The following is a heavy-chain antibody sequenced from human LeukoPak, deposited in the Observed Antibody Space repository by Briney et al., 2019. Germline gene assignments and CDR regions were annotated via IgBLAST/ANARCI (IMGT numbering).Heavy chain of an antibody. CDR1: GFTFSSYS. CDR2: ISSSSSTI. J-gene: IGHJ4*02. CDR3: ARDYYDSSGYYWGGH. V-gene: IGHV3-48*04. Sequence: PGGSLRLSCAASGFTFSSYSMNWVRQAPGKGLEWVSYISSSSSTIYYADSVKGRFTISRDNAKSSLYLQMNSLRAEDTALYYCARDYYDSSGYYWGGHWGQGTLVTVSS. D-gene: IGHD3-22*01.